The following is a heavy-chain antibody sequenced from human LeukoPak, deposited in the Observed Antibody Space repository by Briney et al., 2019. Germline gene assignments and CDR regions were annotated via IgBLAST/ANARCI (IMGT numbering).Heavy chain of an antibody. J-gene: IGHJ6*03. CDR3: ARGITFGGVIAPYYYYMDV. CDR2: IYYIGST. D-gene: IGHD3-16*02. V-gene: IGHV4-59*01. CDR1: GGSISSFN. Sequence: SGTLSLTCTLSGGSISSFNGSWIRQPPGKGLWYIVYIYYIGSTNYNPSLKSRVTISVDTSKNQFSLKLSSVTAADTAVYYCARGITFGGVIAPYYYYMDVWGKGTTVTISS.